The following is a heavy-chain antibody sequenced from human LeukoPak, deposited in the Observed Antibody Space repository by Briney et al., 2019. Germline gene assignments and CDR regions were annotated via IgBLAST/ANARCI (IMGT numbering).Heavy chain of an antibody. CDR3: ARGVYDYVWGSYRKQRKKYYFDY. D-gene: IGHD3-16*02. CDR1: GGSISSYY. V-gene: IGHV4-59*08. CDR2: IYYSGST. Sequence: SETLSLTCTVSGGSISSYYWSWIRQPPGKGLEWIGYIYYSGSTNYNPSLKSRVTISVDTSKNQFSLKLSSVTAADTAVYYCARGVYDYVWGSYRKQRKKYYFDYWGQGTLVTVSS. J-gene: IGHJ4*02.